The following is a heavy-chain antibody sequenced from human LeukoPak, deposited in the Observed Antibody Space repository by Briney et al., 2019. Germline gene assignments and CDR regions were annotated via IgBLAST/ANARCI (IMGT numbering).Heavy chain of an antibody. CDR3: ARDRGGSYSAIDY. CDR1: GFTFSSYS. CDR2: ISSSSITI. J-gene: IGHJ4*02. V-gene: IGHV3-48*04. D-gene: IGHD2-15*01. Sequence: GGSLRLSCAASGFTFSSYSLNWVRQAPGKGLEWVSLISSSSITIYYADSVKGRFTISRDNAEKSLYLQMNSLRAEDTAVYYCARDRGGSYSAIDYWGQGTPVTVSS.